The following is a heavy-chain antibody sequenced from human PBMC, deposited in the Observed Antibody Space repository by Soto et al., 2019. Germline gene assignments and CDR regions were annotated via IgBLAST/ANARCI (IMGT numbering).Heavy chain of an antibody. J-gene: IGHJ3*02. V-gene: IGHV1-69*13. D-gene: IGHD2-15*01. Sequence: SVKVSCKAPGGTFSSYAISWVRQAPGQGLEWMGGIIPIFGTANYAQKFQGRVTITADESTSTAYMELSSLRSEDTAVYYCARGQDIPGAFDIWGQGTMVTVSS. CDR3: ARGQDIPGAFDI. CDR1: GGTFSSYA. CDR2: IIPIFGTA.